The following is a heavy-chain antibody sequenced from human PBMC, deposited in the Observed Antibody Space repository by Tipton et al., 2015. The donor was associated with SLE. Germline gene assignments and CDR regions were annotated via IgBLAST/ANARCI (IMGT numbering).Heavy chain of an antibody. CDR1: GGSISSGGYS. CDR2: INHSGST. CDR3: ARVMGPTDDAFDI. D-gene: IGHD3-10*01. Sequence: TLSLTCAVSGGSISSGGYSWSWIRQPPGKGLEWIGEINHSGSTNYNPSLKSRVTISVDTSKNQFSLKLSSVTAADTAVYYCARVMGPTDDAFDIWGQGTMVTVSS. V-gene: IGHV4-30-2*01. J-gene: IGHJ3*02.